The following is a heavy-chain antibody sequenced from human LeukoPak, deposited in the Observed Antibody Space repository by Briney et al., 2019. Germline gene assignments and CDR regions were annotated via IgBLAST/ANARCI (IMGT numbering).Heavy chain of an antibody. J-gene: IGHJ3*02. CDR1: GYTFTSYG. Sequence: EASVKVSCKASGYTFTSYGISWVRQAPGQGLEWMGWISAYNGNTNYAQKLQGRVTMTTDTSTSTAYMELRSLRSDDTAVYYCARDPDSSGYCHPDDAFDIWGQGTMVTVSS. CDR3: ARDPDSSGYCHPDDAFDI. D-gene: IGHD3-22*01. V-gene: IGHV1-18*01. CDR2: ISAYNGNT.